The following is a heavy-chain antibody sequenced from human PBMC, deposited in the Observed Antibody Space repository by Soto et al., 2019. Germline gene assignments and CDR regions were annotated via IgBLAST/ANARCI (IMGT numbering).Heavy chain of an antibody. V-gene: IGHV3-23*01. J-gene: IGHJ4*02. Sequence: TGGSLRLSCVASGFTFSGYAMSWVRQAPGKGLQWVSAIRDTGGYTYYADSVKGRFTISRDNSKSTLFLQMDSLTADDSALYYCAKPARGMLTGYSPFDHLGQGTLVTVSS. CDR2: IRDTGGYT. CDR1: GFTFSGYA. CDR3: AKPARGMLTGYSPFDH. D-gene: IGHD3-9*01.